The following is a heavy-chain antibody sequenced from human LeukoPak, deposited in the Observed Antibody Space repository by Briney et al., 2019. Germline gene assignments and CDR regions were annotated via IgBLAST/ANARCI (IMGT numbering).Heavy chain of an antibody. CDR2: IWYDGSNK. CDR3: ARDWAVADVDNY. J-gene: IGHJ4*02. V-gene: IGHV3-33*01. D-gene: IGHD6-19*01. Sequence: PGRSLRLSCAASAFTFSTYGMHWVRQAPGKGLEWVAVIWYDGSNKYYADSVKGRFTISRDNAKNTLYLQMNSLRAEDTAEYYCARDWAVADVDNYWGQGTLVTVSS. CDR1: AFTFSTYG.